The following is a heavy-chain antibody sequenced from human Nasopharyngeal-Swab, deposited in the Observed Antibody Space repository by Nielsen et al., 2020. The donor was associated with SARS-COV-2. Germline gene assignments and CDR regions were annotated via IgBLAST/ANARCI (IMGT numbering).Heavy chain of an antibody. D-gene: IGHD6-13*01. CDR1: GFTFSSYA. CDR3: ARDQGSSWYTYYYYGMDV. CDR2: ISYDGSKK. V-gene: IGHV3-30-3*01. Sequence: SLKISCAASGFTFSSYAMHWVRQAPGKGLEWVAVISYDGSKKYYADSVKGRFTISRDNSKNTLYLQMNSLRAEDTAVYYCARDQGSSWYTYYYYGMDVWGQGTTVTVSS. J-gene: IGHJ6*02.